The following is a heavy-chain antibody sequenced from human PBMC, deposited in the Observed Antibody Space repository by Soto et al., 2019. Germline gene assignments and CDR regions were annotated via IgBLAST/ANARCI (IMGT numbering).Heavy chain of an antibody. CDR3: ARVGGFGATTIDY. D-gene: IGHD3-10*01. CDR2: IYYSGST. V-gene: IGHV4-30-4*01. Sequence: QVQLQESGPGLVKPSQTLSLTCTVSGGSISSGDYYWSWIRQPPGKGLEWIGYIYYSGSTYYNPSLKGRVTISVDTSKNQFSRKLSSVPAADTAVYYCARVGGFGATTIDYWGQGTLVTVSS. J-gene: IGHJ4*02. CDR1: GGSISSGDYY.